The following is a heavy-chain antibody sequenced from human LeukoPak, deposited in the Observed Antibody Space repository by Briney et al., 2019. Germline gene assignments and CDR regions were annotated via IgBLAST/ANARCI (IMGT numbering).Heavy chain of an antibody. Sequence: GGSLRLSCTASGFTFSSYAMSWVRQAPGKGLEWVSAIINSGGRAYYGDSVKGRFTISRDNPKNTLYLQMNSLRAEDTAVYYCAKPPYCSGGSCYLHYWGQGTLVTVSS. V-gene: IGHV3-23*01. CDR2: IINSGGRA. D-gene: IGHD2-15*01. J-gene: IGHJ4*02. CDR3: AKPPYCSGGSCYLHY. CDR1: GFTFSSYA.